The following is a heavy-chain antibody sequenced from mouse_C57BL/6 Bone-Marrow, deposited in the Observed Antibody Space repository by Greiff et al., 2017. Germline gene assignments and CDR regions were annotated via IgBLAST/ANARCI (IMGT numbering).Heavy chain of an antibody. V-gene: IGHV1-5*01. CDR2: IHPGNSDT. J-gene: IGHJ3*01. CDR3: TRCGYEGFAY. D-gene: IGHD2-2*01. CDR1: GYTFTSYR. Sequence: DVKLQESGTVLARPGASVKMSCKTSGYTFTSYRMHWVQQRPGKGLEWIGAIHPGNSDTSYNQKFKGKAKLTTVTSASTAYMELSSLTNDDAAVYDCTRCGYEGFAYWGQGTLVTVSA.